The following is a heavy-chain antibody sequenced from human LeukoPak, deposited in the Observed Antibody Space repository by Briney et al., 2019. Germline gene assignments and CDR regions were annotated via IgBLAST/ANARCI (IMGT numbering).Heavy chain of an antibody. CDR1: GYTFTSYA. J-gene: IGHJ5*02. D-gene: IGHD3-10*01. CDR2: INAGNGNT. CDR3: ARVSWFGELFGSFDP. Sequence: ASVTVSCKASGYTFTSYAMHWVRQAPGQRLEWMGWINAGNGNTKYSQKFQGRVTITRDTSASTAYMELSSLRSEDTAVYYCARVSWFGELFGSFDPWGQGTLVTVSS. V-gene: IGHV1-3*01.